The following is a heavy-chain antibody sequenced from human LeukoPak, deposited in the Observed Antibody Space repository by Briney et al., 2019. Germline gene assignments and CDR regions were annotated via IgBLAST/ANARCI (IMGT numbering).Heavy chain of an antibody. V-gene: IGHV3-20*01. J-gene: IGHJ4*02. CDR3: ARVSSGGSFYYFDY. CDR2: TNWNGGST. Sequence: GGSLRLSCAGSGFIFGDYGMSWVRQVPGKGLEWVSGTNWNGGSTGYADSVKGRFTISRDNAKKSLYLQMNSLRAEDTALYRCARVSSGGSFYYFDYWGLGTLVTVSS. D-gene: IGHD6-19*01. CDR1: GFIFGDYG.